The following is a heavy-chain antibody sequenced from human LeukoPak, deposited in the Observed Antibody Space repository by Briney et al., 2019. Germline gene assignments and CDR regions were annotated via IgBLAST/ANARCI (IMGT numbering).Heavy chain of an antibody. CDR3: ARRFLNSHPIYYYMDV. Sequence: ASVKVSCKASGYNFLNYGISWVRQAPGQGLEWMGWISGKTGNINYAQKFQARATMTRDTSTSTAYMGLRSLRSDDTAVYFCARRFLNSHPIYYYMDVWAKGTTVIVSS. V-gene: IGHV1-18*01. D-gene: IGHD2-21*01. CDR2: ISGKTGNI. J-gene: IGHJ6*03. CDR1: GYNFLNYG.